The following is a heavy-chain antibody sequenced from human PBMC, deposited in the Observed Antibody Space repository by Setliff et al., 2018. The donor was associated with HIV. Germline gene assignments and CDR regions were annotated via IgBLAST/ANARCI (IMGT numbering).Heavy chain of an antibody. D-gene: IGHD1-1*01. V-gene: IGHV1-69*04. CDR2: IIPILGIA. Sequence: GASVKVSCKASGYTFTTYGISWVRQAPGQGLEWMGRIIPILGIANYAQKFQGRVTITADKSTSTAYMELSSLRSEDTAVYYCAREGTGIFDYWGQGTLVTVSS. CDR1: GYTFTTYG. CDR3: AREGTGIFDY. J-gene: IGHJ4*02.